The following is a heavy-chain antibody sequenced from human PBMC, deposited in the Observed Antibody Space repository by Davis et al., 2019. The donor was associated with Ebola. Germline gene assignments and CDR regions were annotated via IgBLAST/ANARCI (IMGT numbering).Heavy chain of an antibody. V-gene: IGHV3-21*01. D-gene: IGHD3-22*01. CDR1: GFTFSSYS. CDR2: ISSSSSYI. J-gene: IGHJ4*02. Sequence: GESLKISCAASGFTFSSYSMNWVRQAPGKGLEWVSSISSSSSYIYYADSVKGRFTISRDNAKNSLYLQMNSLRAEDTAVYYCARASNPYYYDSSGYQRRPYYFDYWGQGTLVTVSS. CDR3: ARASNPYYYDSSGYQRRPYYFDY.